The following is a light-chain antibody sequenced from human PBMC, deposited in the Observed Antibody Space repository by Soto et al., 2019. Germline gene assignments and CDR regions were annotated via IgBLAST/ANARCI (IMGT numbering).Light chain of an antibody. J-gene: IGKJ1*01. V-gene: IGKV3-20*01. CDR2: GAS. CDR3: QKYGSSGT. CDR1: QIVSNNY. Sequence: STGQRTTLSCSASQIVSNNYLAGYQQEPGQAPTCRIDGASNRATGIPDRFSGSGSVTDLTLTISRLEHEDFEVYYCQKYGSSGTFGQGTKVDIK.